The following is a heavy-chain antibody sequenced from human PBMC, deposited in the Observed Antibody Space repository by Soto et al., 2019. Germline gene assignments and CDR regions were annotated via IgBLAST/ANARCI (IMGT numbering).Heavy chain of an antibody. Sequence: GGSLRLSCAASGFTFSSYGMHWVRQAPGKGLEWVAAIRYDGSAEYYADSVKGRLTISRDNSKNTVYLQMNSLGAEDTAVYYCARGNQHLGQGGRFDYWGQGTLVTVSS. CDR3: ARGNQHLGQGGRFDY. D-gene: IGHD3-16*01. J-gene: IGHJ4*02. V-gene: IGHV3-33*01. CDR1: GFTFSSYG. CDR2: IRYDGSAE.